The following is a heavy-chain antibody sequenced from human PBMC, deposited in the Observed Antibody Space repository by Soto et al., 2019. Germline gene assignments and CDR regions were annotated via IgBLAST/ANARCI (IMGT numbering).Heavy chain of an antibody. CDR1: GGSMSSYY. CDR2: IYNSGSS. Sequence: SETLSLTCTVSGGSMSSYYWTWIRQPPGKGLEWIGYIYNSGSSNYNPSLKSRVTISVDTSKNQFSLKLSSVTAADTAVYYCARRYGGTLGYWGQGTLDTVSS. V-gene: IGHV4-59*08. J-gene: IGHJ4*02. D-gene: IGHD4-17*01. CDR3: ARRYGGTLGY.